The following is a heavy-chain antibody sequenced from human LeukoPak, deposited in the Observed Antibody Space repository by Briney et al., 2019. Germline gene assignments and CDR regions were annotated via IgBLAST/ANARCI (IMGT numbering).Heavy chain of an antibody. D-gene: IGHD2-15*01. CDR1: GYTFTSYG. J-gene: IGHJ6*02. Sequence: ASVKVSCKASGYTFTSYGISWVRQAPGQGLEWMGWISAYNGNTNYAQKLQGRVTMTTDTSTSTAYMELRSLRSDDTAAYYCTRGLYCSGGSCYTYGMDVWGQGTTVTVSS. CDR3: TRGLYCSGGSCYTYGMDV. CDR2: ISAYNGNT. V-gene: IGHV1-18*01.